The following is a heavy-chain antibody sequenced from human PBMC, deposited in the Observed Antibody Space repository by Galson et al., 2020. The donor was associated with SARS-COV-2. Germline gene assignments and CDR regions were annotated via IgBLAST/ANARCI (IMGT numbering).Heavy chain of an antibody. J-gene: IGHJ4*02. CDR2: MNPQSGYT. Sequence: ASVTVSCKASGYTFTSYDINWVRQATGQGLEWMGWMNPQSGYTGSAQKFQGRVTMTRNTSISTAYMELSSLRSDDTAVYYCARVVGDPDYWGQGTLVTVSS. D-gene: IGHD4-17*01. CDR1: GYTFTSYD. CDR3: ARVVGDPDY. V-gene: IGHV1-8*02.